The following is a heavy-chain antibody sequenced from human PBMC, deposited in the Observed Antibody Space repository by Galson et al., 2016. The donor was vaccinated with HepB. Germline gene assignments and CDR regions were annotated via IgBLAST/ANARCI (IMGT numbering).Heavy chain of an antibody. Sequence: SLRLSCEASGLTFSSYAMTWVRQAPGKGLDWVSTISGSGDETNYADSVKGRFTFSRDNSKNTLYLQMTSLRAEDTAVYYCASGIAVTTSNSFWYFGLWGRGTLVTVSS. V-gene: IGHV3-23*01. CDR3: ASGIAVTTSNSFWYFGL. J-gene: IGHJ2*01. D-gene: IGHD3-10*01. CDR2: ISGSGDET. CDR1: GLTFSSYA.